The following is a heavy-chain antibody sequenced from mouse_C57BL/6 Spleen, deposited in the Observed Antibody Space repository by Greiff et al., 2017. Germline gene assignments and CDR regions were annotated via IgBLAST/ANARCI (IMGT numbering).Heavy chain of an antibody. J-gene: IGHJ2*01. CDR1: GYTFTSYG. V-gene: IGHV1-81*01. D-gene: IGHD4-1*02. CDR3: ARGGNNWDFDY. Sequence: VKLMESGAELARPGASVKLSCKASGYTFTSYGISWVKQRTGQGLEWIGEIYPRSGNTYYNEKFKGKATLTADKSSSTAYMELRSLTSEDSAVYFCARGGNNWDFDYWGQGTTRTVSS. CDR2: IYPRSGNT.